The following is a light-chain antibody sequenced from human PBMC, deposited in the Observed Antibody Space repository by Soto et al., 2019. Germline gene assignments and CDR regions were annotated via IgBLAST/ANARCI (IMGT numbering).Light chain of an antibody. J-gene: IGLJ2*01. CDR2: DTS. V-gene: IGLV7-46*01. CDR1: TGAVTSGHY. Sequence: QAVVTQEPSLTVSPGGTVTLTCGSSTGAVTSGHYPYWFQQKPGQAPRTLIYDTSNKHSWTPARFSGSLLGGKAALTLSGAQPEDEAEYYCLLSYSGARGVFGGGTKVTLL. CDR3: LLSYSGARGV.